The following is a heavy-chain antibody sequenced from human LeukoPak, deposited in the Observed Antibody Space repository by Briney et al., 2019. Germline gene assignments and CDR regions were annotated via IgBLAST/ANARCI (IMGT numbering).Heavy chain of an antibody. V-gene: IGHV4-4*02. CDR3: ARDPGAVAGFAAFDI. CDR1: GGSISSSNW. Sequence: PSETLSLTCSVSGGSISSSNWWSWVRQPPGKGLEWIGEIYHSGSTNYNPSLKSRVTISVDKSKNQFSLKLSSVTAADTAVYYCARDPGAVAGFAAFDIWGQGTMVTVSS. J-gene: IGHJ3*02. CDR2: IYHSGST. D-gene: IGHD6-19*01.